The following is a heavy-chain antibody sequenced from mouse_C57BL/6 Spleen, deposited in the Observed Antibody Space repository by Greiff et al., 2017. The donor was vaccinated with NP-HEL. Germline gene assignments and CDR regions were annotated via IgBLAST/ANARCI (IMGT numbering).Heavy chain of an antibody. CDR2: IYPGDGDT. Sequence: VQRVESGAELVKPGASVKISCKASGYAFSSYWMNWVKQRPGKGLEWIGQIYPGDGDTNYIGKFKGKATLTADKSSSTAYMQLSSLTSEVSAVYFCAREGELSAWFAYWGQGTLVTVSA. CDR3: AREGELSAWFAY. J-gene: IGHJ3*01. D-gene: IGHD1-3*01. CDR1: GYAFSSYW. V-gene: IGHV1-80*01.